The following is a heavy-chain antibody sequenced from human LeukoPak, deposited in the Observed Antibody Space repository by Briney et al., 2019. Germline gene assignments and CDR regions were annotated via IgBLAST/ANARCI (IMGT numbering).Heavy chain of an antibody. CDR2: IYYTGST. V-gene: IGHV4-39*01. CDR3: ARQPGTYYYGSGSYYITDY. Sequence: NPSETLSLTCTVSGGSIISSTYCWGWLRQAPGRGLDWIGSIYYTGSTYFNPSLKSRFTISVDTSKNQFSLRLSSVTAADTAVYYCARQPGTYYYGSGSYYITDYWGQGTLVTVSS. CDR1: GGSIISSTYC. J-gene: IGHJ4*02. D-gene: IGHD3-10*01.